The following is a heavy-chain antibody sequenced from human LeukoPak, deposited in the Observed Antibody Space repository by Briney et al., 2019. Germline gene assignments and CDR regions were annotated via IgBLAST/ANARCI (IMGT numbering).Heavy chain of an antibody. V-gene: IGHV3-21*01. CDR3: ARNKINTVTTGWYFDL. Sequence: GGSLRLSCAASGFTFSSYGMNWVRQAPGKGLEWVSFVSIGGSFIYYADSVKGRFTISRDDAKNSLYLEMNSLTAEDTAEYYCARNKINTVTTGWYFDLRGRGTLVSVSS. D-gene: IGHD4-17*01. CDR2: VSIGGSFI. CDR1: GFTFSSYG. J-gene: IGHJ2*01.